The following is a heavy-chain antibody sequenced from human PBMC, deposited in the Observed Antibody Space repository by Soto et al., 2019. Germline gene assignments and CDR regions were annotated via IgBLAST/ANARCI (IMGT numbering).Heavy chain of an antibody. J-gene: IGHJ5*02. CDR3: ARRTGTTRWDP. Sequence: SETLSLTCTVSGGSISSDYWSWIRQPPGKGLEWIGCIYYSGSTYYNPSLKSRVTISVDTSKNQFSLKLSSVTAADTAVYYCARRTGTTRWDPWGQGTLVTVSS. V-gene: IGHV4-59*01. D-gene: IGHD1-7*01. CDR2: IYYSGST. CDR1: GGSISSDY.